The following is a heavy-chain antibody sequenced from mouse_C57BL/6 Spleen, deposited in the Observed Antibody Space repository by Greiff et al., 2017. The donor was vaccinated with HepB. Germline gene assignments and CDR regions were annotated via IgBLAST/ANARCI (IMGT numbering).Heavy chain of an antibody. CDR3: AHRYVDV. CDR2: IYPGDGDT. CDR1: GYAFSSSW. Sequence: VQLQQSGPELVKPGASVKISCKASGYAFSSSWMNWVKQGPGKGLEWIGRIYPGDGDTNYNGKFKGKATLTADKSSSTAYMQLSSLTSEGSAVYFGAHRYVDVWGTGTTVTVSS. V-gene: IGHV1-82*01. J-gene: IGHJ1*03.